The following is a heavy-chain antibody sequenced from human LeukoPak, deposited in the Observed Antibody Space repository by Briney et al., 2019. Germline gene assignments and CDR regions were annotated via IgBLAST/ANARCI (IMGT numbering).Heavy chain of an antibody. CDR1: GFTVSSSY. CDR3: ARATYCYDTSGYYY. D-gene: IGHD3-22*01. J-gene: IGHJ4*02. V-gene: IGHV3-53*01. CDR2: IYSGGST. Sequence: PGGSLRLSCAASGFTVSSSYMSWVRQAPGKGLEWVSVIYSGGSTYYADSVKGRFTISRDNSKNTLYLQMNSLRAEDTAVYYCARATYCYDTSGYYYWGQGTLVTVSS.